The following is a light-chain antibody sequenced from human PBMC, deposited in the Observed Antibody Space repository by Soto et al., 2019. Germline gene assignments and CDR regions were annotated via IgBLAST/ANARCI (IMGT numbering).Light chain of an antibody. Sequence: DIQMTQSPSTLSASVGDRVTITCRASQSISSWLAWYQQKPWKAPKLLIYDASSLGSGVPSRFSGSGSGTEFTLTISSLQPDDFATYYCQQYNSYWTFGQGTKVEIK. CDR1: QSISSW. J-gene: IGKJ1*01. CDR2: DAS. V-gene: IGKV1-5*01. CDR3: QQYNSYWT.